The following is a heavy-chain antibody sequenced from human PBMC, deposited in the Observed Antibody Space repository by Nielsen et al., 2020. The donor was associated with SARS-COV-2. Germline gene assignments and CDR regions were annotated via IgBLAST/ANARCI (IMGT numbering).Heavy chain of an antibody. J-gene: IGHJ4*02. V-gene: IGHV3-23*01. Sequence: GESLKISCAASGFTFSSYGMHWVRQAPGKGLEWVSAISGSGGSTYYADSVKGRFTISRDNSKNTLYLQMNSLRAEDTAVYYCARQDIVVVPAVASFDYWGQGTLVTVSS. CDR2: ISGSGGST. D-gene: IGHD2-2*01. CDR3: ARQDIVVVPAVASFDY. CDR1: GFTFSSYG.